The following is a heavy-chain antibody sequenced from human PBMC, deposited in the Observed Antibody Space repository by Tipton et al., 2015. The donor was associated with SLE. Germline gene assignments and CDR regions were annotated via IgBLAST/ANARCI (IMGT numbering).Heavy chain of an antibody. D-gene: IGHD2-8*01. V-gene: IGHV4-39*07. CDR1: GGSISSSSYY. J-gene: IGHJ4*02. CDR3: ARHWGYFTVSDYIDY. CDR2: IYYSGSS. Sequence: GLVKPSETLSLKCTVSGGSISSSSYYWGWIRQPPGKGLEWIGSIYYSGSSYYSPSLKSRVSISVDTSRNQFSLRLSSVTAADTAVFYCARHWGYFTVSDYIDYWGQGTLVTVSS.